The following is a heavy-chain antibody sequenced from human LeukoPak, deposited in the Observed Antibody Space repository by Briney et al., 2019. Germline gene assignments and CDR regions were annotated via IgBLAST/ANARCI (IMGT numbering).Heavy chain of an antibody. CDR2: IYYSGST. CDR1: GGSINSYY. CDR3: ARRRSGLFDY. Sequence: SETLSLTCTVSGGSINSYYWTWIRQPPGKGLEWVAYIYYSGSTEYHPSLKSRVNTSLDTSKNQFSLNLTSVTAADTAVYYCARRRSGLFDYWGQGILVTVSS. J-gene: IGHJ4*02. V-gene: IGHV4-59*08.